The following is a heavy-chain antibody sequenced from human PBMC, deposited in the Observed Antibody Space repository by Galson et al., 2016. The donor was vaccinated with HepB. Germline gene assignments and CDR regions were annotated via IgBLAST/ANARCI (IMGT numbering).Heavy chain of an antibody. V-gene: IGHV3-53*01. J-gene: IGHJ4*02. Sequence: FLRLSCAASGFTVSNNFMRWVRQAPGKGLEWVSLIYSGGGTHYVDSVKGRFIISRDNSKNTLYLHMNSLRVEDTAVYYCARGGNYGYTWGLGTLVTVSS. D-gene: IGHD1-26*01. CDR2: IYSGGGT. CDR3: ARGGNYGYT. CDR1: GFTVSNNF.